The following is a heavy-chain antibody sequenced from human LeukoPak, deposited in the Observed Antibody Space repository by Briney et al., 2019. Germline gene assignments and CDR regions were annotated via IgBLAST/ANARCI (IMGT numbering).Heavy chain of an antibody. CDR2: LSYDGGEK. V-gene: IGHV3-30*18. CDR3: ANPQSRGYDYLDY. Sequence: PGGSLRLSCAVSGFTFSTYGMHWVRQAPGKGLEWVAVLSYDGGEKYYADSAKGRFTISRDNSRNTLYLQMNSLRAEDTAVYYCANPQSRGYDYLDYGGQGTLVTVSS. J-gene: IGHJ4*02. CDR1: GFTFSTYG. D-gene: IGHD5-12*01.